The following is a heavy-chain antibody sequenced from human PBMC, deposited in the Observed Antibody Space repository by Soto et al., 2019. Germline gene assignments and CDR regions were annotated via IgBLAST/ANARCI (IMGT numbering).Heavy chain of an antibody. CDR2: IIPMIGRT. J-gene: IGHJ4*02. CDR1: GGTFNNYG. V-gene: IGHV1-69*01. Sequence: QVQLVQSGAEVKKPGSSVKVSCKASGGTFNNYGMGWVRQAPGQGLEWMGGIIPMIGRTNYAQKFQGRLTLTADASRSTASMELRSLRSDDTAVYYCASWDYDVLTGYSYDDWGQGTLVTVSS. D-gene: IGHD3-9*01. CDR3: ASWDYDVLTGYSYDD.